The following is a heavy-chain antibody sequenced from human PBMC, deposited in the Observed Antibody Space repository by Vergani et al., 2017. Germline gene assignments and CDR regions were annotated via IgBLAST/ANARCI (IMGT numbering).Heavy chain of an antibody. CDR1: GGTFSSYA. CDR3: ARVRWEWELLRAFDI. V-gene: IGHV1-69*13. CDR2: IIPIFGTA. D-gene: IGHD1-26*01. J-gene: IGHJ3*02. Sequence: QVQLVQAGAEVKKPGSSVKVSCKASGGTFSSYAISWVRQAPGQGLEWMGRIIPIFGTANYAQKFQGRVTIIADESTSTAYMELSSLRSEDTAVYYCARVRWEWELLRAFDIWGQGTMVTVSS.